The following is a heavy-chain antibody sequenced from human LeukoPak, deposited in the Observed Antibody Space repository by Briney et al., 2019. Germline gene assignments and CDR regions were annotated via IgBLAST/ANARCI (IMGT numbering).Heavy chain of an antibody. Sequence: ASVKVSCKASGYTFTSYYMHWVRQAPGQGLEWMGIINPSGGSTSYAQKFQGRVTMTRDTSISTAYMELSRLRSDDTAVYYCAREILTGYNWFDPWGQGTLVTVSS. CDR1: GYTFTSYY. CDR2: INPSGGST. D-gene: IGHD3-9*01. CDR3: AREILTGYNWFDP. J-gene: IGHJ5*02. V-gene: IGHV1-46*01.